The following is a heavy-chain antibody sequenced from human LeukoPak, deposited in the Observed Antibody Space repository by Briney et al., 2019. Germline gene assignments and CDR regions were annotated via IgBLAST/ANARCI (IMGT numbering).Heavy chain of an antibody. Sequence: GGSLRLSCAASGFTFSSYAMSWVRQAPGKGLEWVSAISGSGGSTYYADSVKGRFTISRDNSKNTLYLQMNSPRAEDTAVYYCAKDSLWFGELRDYYYYYGMDVWGQGTTVTVSS. J-gene: IGHJ6*02. CDR2: ISGSGGST. CDR1: GFTFSSYA. D-gene: IGHD3-10*01. V-gene: IGHV3-23*01. CDR3: AKDSLWFGELRDYYYYYGMDV.